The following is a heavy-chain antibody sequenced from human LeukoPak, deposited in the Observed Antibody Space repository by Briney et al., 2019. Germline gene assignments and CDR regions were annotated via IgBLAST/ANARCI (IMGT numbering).Heavy chain of an antibody. J-gene: IGHJ4*02. V-gene: IGHV4-59*01. D-gene: IGHD2-21*01. CDR1: GGSISSYY. Sequence: SETLSLTCTVSGGSISSYYWSWIRQPPGKGLEWIGYIYYSGSTNYNPSLKSRVTISVDTSKNQFSLNLSSVTAADTAVYYCARATYGGNYYFDHWGQGTLVTVSS. CDR3: ARATYGGNYYFDH. CDR2: IYYSGST.